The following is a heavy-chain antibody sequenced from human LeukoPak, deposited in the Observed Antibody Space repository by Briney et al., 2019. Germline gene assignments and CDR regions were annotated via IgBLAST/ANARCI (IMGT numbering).Heavy chain of an antibody. J-gene: IGHJ3*02. Sequence: ASVKVSCKASGYTFTSYDMNWVRQAPGQGLEWMGWMNPNRGNTGYAQKFQGRVTMTRNTSISTAYMELSSLRSEDTAVYYCARVAGGDAFDIWGQGTMVTVSS. CDR1: GYTFTSYD. CDR2: MNPNRGNT. CDR3: ARVAGGDAFDI. D-gene: IGHD2-8*02. V-gene: IGHV1-8*01.